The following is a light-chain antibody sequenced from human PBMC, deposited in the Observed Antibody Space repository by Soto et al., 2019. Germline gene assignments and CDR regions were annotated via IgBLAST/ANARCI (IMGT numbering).Light chain of an antibody. CDR2: DAS. J-gene: IGKJ1*01. Sequence: AIRMTQSPSSFSASTGDRVAITCRASQGISSYLAWYQQKPGKAPKLLIYDASTLESGAPSRLSGSGSGTEFTLTISSLQPDDFATYYCQHYASYSPTFGQGAKVDIK. CDR1: QGISSY. CDR3: QHYASYSPT. V-gene: IGKV1-8*01.